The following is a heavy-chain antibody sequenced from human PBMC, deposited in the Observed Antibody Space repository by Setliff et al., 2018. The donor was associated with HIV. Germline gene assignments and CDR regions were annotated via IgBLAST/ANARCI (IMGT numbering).Heavy chain of an antibody. CDR3: ATGPPYCSGGSCYSSLHH. CDR2: IIAILGIP. Sequence: SVKVSCKASGGTFSSYAISWVRQAPGQGLEWMGGIIAILGIPSYAQKFQGRVTITADKSTNTAYMALKSLRSEDTALYYCATGPPYCSGGSCYSSLHHWGQGTLVTVSS. J-gene: IGHJ1*01. CDR1: GGTFSSYA. V-gene: IGHV1-69*10. D-gene: IGHD2-15*01.